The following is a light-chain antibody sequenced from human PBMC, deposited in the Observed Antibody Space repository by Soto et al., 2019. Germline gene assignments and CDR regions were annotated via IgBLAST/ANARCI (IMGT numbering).Light chain of an antibody. CDR1: SSDVGAYNY. Sequence: QSVLPQPPSASGSPGQSVTISCTETSSDVGAYNYVSWYQQHPGKAPKLMIYEVTNRPSGVPDSFSASQSGNTASLTVSGLQAEDEADYFCSSYAGFNNFVFGTGTKVTVL. CDR3: SSYAGFNNFV. V-gene: IGLV2-8*01. J-gene: IGLJ1*01. CDR2: EVT.